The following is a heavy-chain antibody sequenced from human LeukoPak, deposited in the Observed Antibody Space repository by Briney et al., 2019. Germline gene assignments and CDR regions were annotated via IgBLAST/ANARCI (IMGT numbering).Heavy chain of an antibody. J-gene: IGHJ4*02. V-gene: IGHV1-3*01. CDR1: GYTFTSYA. Sequence: GASVKVSCKASGYTFTSYAMHWVRQAPGQRPEWMGWINAGNGNTKYSQKFQGRVTITRDTSASTAYMELSSLRSEDTAVYYCARDSGTIPFDYWGQGTLVTVSS. D-gene: IGHD1-1*01. CDR2: INAGNGNT. CDR3: ARDSGTIPFDY.